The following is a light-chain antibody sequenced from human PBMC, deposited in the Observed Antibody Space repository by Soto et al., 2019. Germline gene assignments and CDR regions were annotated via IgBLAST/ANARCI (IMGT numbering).Light chain of an antibody. CDR2: DAS. Sequence: GERVTIPCRASQTISTWMAWYQQKTGKAPKLLVYDASTLQSGVASRFSGSGSGTEFTLIISGLQPDDSATYYCQQYTNTNNPWMFGQGTKVDIK. CDR1: QTISTW. J-gene: IGKJ1*01. V-gene: IGKV1-5*01. CDR3: QQYTNTNNPWM.